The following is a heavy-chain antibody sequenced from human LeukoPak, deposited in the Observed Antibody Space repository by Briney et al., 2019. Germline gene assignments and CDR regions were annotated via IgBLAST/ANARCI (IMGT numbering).Heavy chain of an antibody. Sequence: QSGGSLRLSCAASGFTFSSYAMSWVRQAPGKGLEWVSAISGSGGSTYYADSVKSRFTISRDNSKNTLYLQMNSLRAEDTAVYYCAKGGGYGNDVYYIVYWGQRTLVTAAS. D-gene: IGHD4-17*01. CDR2: ISGSGGST. J-gene: IGHJ4*02. V-gene: IGHV3-23*01. CDR1: GFTFSSYA. CDR3: AKGGGYGNDVYYIVY.